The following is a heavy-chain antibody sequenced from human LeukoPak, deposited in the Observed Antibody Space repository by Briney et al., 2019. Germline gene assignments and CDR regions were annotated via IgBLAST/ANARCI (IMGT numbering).Heavy chain of an antibody. V-gene: IGHV1-69*05. J-gene: IGHJ4*02. D-gene: IGHD1-26*01. CDR3: ASSKWEQYFDS. CDR1: GYTFRSHG. CDR2: IIPIFGTA. Sequence: SVKVSCKASGYTFRSHGIYWVRQAPGQGLEWMGGIIPIFGTANYAQKFQGRVTITTDESTSTAYMELSSLRSEDTAVYYCASSKWEQYFDSWGQGTLVTVSS.